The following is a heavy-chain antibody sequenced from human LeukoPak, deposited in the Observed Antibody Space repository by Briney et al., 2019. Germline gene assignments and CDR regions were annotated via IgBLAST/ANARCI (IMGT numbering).Heavy chain of an antibody. J-gene: IGHJ3*02. V-gene: IGHV3-23*01. D-gene: IGHD3-22*01. CDR2: FSGSGGST. CDR1: GSTFSCYA. CDR3: AKVAYYYDSSGYHI. Sequence: PGGSLILYRSAGGSTFSCYAIIRGGQSPVTVLALVSAFSGSGGSTYYADSVKGRFTISRDNSKNTLYLQMNSLRAEDTAVYYCAKVAYYYDSSGYHIWGQGTMVTVSS.